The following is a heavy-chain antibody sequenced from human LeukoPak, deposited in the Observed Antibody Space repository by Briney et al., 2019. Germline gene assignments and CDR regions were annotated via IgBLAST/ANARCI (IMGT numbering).Heavy chain of an antibody. D-gene: IGHD6-13*01. Sequence: PSETLSLTCTVSGGSISSYYWSWIRQPPGKGLEGIGYIYHRGSTKYSSSLKSRVTISVDTSKNQLSLKLNSVTAADTAVYYCASSIAAAGTDYWGQGTLVTVSS. CDR2: IYHRGST. J-gene: IGHJ4*02. CDR1: GGSISSYY. CDR3: ASSIAAAGTDY. V-gene: IGHV4-59*01.